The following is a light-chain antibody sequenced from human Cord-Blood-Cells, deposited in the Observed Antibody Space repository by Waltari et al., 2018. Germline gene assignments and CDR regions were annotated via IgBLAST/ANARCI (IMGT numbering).Light chain of an antibody. CDR1: SSDVGGYNY. CDR2: EVS. V-gene: IGLV2-8*01. CDR3: SSYAGSNVA. J-gene: IGLJ1*01. Sequence: QSALTQPPSASGSPGQSVTISCTGTSSDVGGYNYVSWYQQHPGKAPKLMIYEVSKRPSGVPDRFSGSKSGNTASLTVSGLQAEDEADYYFSSYAGSNVAFGTGTKLTVL.